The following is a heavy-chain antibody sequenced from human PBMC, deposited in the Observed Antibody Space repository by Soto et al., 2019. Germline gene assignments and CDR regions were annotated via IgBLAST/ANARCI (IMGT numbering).Heavy chain of an antibody. J-gene: IGHJ5*02. Sequence: PSENLSLTCTVSGGSISSYYWSWIRQPPGKGLEWIGYIYYSGSTNYNPSLKSRVTISVDTSKNQFSLKLSSVTAADTAVYYCAISDGNWFDPWGQGTLVTVSS. CDR2: IYYSGST. CDR1: GGSISSYY. V-gene: IGHV4-59*01. CDR3: AISDGNWFDP.